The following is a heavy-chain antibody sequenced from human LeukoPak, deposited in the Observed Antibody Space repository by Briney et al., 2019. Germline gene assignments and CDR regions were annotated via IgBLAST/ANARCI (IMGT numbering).Heavy chain of an antibody. CDR1: GYRFTSYW. J-gene: IGHJ1*01. CDR3: ATYGDYTQFQH. V-gene: IGHV5-51*01. D-gene: IGHD4-17*01. Sequence: GESLKISCKGSGYRFTSYWIGWVRQMPGKGLEWMGIIYAGDSDTRYSPSCQGQVTISADKSISTAYLQWRSLKASDSAMSYCATYGDYTQFQHWGQGTLVTVSS. CDR2: IYAGDSDT.